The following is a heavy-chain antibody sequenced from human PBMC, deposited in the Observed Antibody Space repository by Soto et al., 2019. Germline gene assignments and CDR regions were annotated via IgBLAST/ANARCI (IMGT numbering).Heavy chain of an antibody. V-gene: IGHV3-7*01. J-gene: IGHJ3*02. CDR3: GTDQWGGAFDI. Sequence: AGGSLSLSCAASAFTLSTYWMAWVRQTPGKGLEFVANIRPDGNEVNYVDSVKGRFTISRDNAKNSLFLQMNSLRDDDTAVYYCGTDQWGGAFDIGGQRPTVTVSS. CDR2: IRPDGNEV. D-gene: IGHD3-10*01. CDR1: AFTLSTYW.